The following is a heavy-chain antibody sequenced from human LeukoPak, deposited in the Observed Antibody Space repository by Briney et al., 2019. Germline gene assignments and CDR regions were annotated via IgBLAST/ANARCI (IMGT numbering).Heavy chain of an antibody. CDR1: GYSISSGYY. J-gene: IGHJ4*02. V-gene: IGHV4-38-2*01. CDR3: ARSIEYYYDSSGSDY. Sequence: SETLSLTXAVSGYSISSGYYWGWVRQPPGKGLEWIGSIYHSGSTYYNPSLKSRVTISVDTSKNQFSLKLSSVTAADTAVYYCARSIEYYYDSSGSDYWGQGTLVTVSS. CDR2: IYHSGST. D-gene: IGHD3-22*01.